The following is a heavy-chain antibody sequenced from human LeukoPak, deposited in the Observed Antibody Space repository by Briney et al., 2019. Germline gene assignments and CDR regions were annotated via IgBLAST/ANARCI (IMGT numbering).Heavy chain of an antibody. V-gene: IGHV4-59*01. CDR3: ARDGDPGNWFDP. CDR1: GGSISSYY. CDR2: IYYSGST. J-gene: IGHJ5*02. D-gene: IGHD7-27*01. Sequence: SETLSLACTVPGGSISSYYWSWIRQPPGKGLEWIGYIYYSGSTNYNPSLKSRVTISVDTSKNQFSLKLSSVTAADTAVYYCARDGDPGNWFDPWGQGTLVTVSS.